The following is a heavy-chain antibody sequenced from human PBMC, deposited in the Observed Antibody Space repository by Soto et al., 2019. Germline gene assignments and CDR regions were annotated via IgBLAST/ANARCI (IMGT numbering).Heavy chain of an antibody. CDR1: GFTFSAYL. CDR2: IKQAGSEK. J-gene: IGHJ4*02. CDR3: AREKRANGYFDY. D-gene: IGHD6-25*01. Sequence: GGSLRLSCAASGFTFSAYLMSWVRQAPGKGLEWVANIKQAGSEKYYVDSVNGRFIISRDDAKNSLFLQVNSLRVEDTAVYYCAREKRANGYFDYWGQGTLVTVSS. V-gene: IGHV3-7*01.